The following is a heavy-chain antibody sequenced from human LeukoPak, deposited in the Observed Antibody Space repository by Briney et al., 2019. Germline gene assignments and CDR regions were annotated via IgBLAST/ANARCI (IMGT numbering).Heavy chain of an antibody. CDR1: GYNFNTYW. CDR2: IYPGDSDT. CDR3: VRSANQGGVWV. J-gene: IGHJ4*02. Sequence: GESLKISCKTSGYNFNTYWIGWVRQKPGKGLEWMGIIYPGDSDTRYSPSFQGQVTISADKSISTAYLQRSSLKASDTAMYYCVRSANQGGVWVWGQGTLVTVSS. D-gene: IGHD3-16*01. V-gene: IGHV5-51*01.